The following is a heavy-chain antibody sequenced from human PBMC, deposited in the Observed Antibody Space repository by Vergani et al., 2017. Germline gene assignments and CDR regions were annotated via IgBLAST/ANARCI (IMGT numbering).Heavy chain of an antibody. V-gene: IGHV4-59*11. CDR1: FDSIRNLY. CDR2: IHYSEYT. J-gene: IGHJ5*02. CDR3: ASDTHSGQRADR. D-gene: IGHD6-19*01. Sequence: QVQLQESGPGLVKSSETLSLTCRVSFDSIRNLYCKWIREPPGKGLEWIGSIHYSEYTNYNPYLKTRFTISVDTSKNQFSLTLTSVTAADTAVYYCASDTHSGQRADRWGQGILVTVTS.